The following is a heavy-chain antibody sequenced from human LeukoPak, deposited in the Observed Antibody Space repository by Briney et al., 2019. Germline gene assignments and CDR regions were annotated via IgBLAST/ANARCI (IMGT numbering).Heavy chain of an antibody. J-gene: IGHJ4*02. CDR3: ARDHTVITFSADY. CDR2: INPNSGGT. Sequence: ASVKVSCKASGYTFTDYYMHWVRQAPGQGLEWMGWINPNSGGTNYAQKFQGRVTMTRDTSISTAYMELSRLRSDDTAVYYCARDHTVITFSADYRGQGSLVTVSS. D-gene: IGHD3-16*01. V-gene: IGHV1-2*02. CDR1: GYTFTDYY.